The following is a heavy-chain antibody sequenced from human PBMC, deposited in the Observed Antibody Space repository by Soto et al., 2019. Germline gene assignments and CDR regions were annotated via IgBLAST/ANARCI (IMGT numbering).Heavy chain of an antibody. Sequence: LRLSCAGYGFSFGGYAMSWVRQAPGKGLEWISGVSGGGTSTYYAGSVKGRFTISRDSSVVYLQMNSLRADDTAVYYCAKWGGYYAYYSEMDVWGRGTTVTVSS. CDR2: VSGGGTST. CDR3: AKWGGYYAYYSEMDV. CDR1: GFSFGGYA. D-gene: IGHD1-26*01. V-gene: IGHV3-23*01. J-gene: IGHJ6*02.